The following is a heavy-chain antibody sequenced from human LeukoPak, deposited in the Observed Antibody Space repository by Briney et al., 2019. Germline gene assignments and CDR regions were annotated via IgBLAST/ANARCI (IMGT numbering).Heavy chain of an antibody. Sequence: PGGSLRLSCAASGFTFSSYAMSWVGQAPGKGLEGVSAISGSGGSTYYADSVKGRFTISRDNSKNTLYLQMNSLRAEDTAVYYCAKAEDYGEAFDYGGQGTLVTVSS. D-gene: IGHD4-17*01. J-gene: IGHJ4*02. CDR2: ISGSGGST. CDR3: AKAEDYGEAFDY. V-gene: IGHV3-23*01. CDR1: GFTFSSYA.